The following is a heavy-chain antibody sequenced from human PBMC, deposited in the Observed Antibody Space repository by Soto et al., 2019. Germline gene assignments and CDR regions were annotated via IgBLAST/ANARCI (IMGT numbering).Heavy chain of an antibody. CDR3: ARAAHYSSPFRWFDP. V-gene: IGHV1-8*01. Sequence: ASVKVSCKASGYTFTSYDINWVRQATGQGLEWMGWMNPNSGNTGYAQKFQGRVTMTRNTSISTAYMELSSLRSEDTAVYYCARAAHYSSPFRWFDPWGQGTLVTAPQ. CDR1: GYTFTSYD. J-gene: IGHJ5*02. CDR2: MNPNSGNT. D-gene: IGHD6-13*01.